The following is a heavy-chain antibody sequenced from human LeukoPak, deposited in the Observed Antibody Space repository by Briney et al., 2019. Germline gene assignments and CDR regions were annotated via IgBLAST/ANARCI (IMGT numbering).Heavy chain of an antibody. CDR3: ARAKGYDYVWGSYRSVAFDY. Sequence: SETLSLTCTVSGGSISSYYWSWIRQPAGKGLEWIGRIYTSGSTNYNPSLKSRVTISVDTSKNQFSLKLSSVTAADTAVYYCARAKGYDYVWGSYRSVAFDYWGQGTLVTVSS. CDR1: GGSISSYY. V-gene: IGHV4-4*07. J-gene: IGHJ4*02. D-gene: IGHD3-16*02. CDR2: IYTSGST.